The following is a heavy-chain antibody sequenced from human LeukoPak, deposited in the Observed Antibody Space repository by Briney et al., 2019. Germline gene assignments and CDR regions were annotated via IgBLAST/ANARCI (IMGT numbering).Heavy chain of an antibody. D-gene: IGHD3-10*01. CDR1: GGTFSSYA. CDR2: IIPILGIA. Sequence: ASVKVSCKASGGTFSSYAISWVRQAPGQGLEWMGRIIPILGIANYAQKFQGRVTITADKSTSTAYMELSSLRSEDTAVYYCARAARGSYYYYYYGMHVWGQGTTVTVSS. J-gene: IGHJ6*02. V-gene: IGHV1-69*04. CDR3: ARAARGSYYYYYYGMHV.